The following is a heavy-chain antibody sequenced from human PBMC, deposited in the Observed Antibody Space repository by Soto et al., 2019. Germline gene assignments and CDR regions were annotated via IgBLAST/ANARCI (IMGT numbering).Heavy chain of an antibody. Sequence: QVQLQESGPGLVKPSVTLSLTCAVSGGSIISSNWWSLVRQPPGQGLEWIGEIYHSASTNYNPSLKSRVTISVDTAKNQFSRKLSSVTAADTAVYYCARRRDGYNFAFDIWGQGTMVTVSS. V-gene: IGHV4-4*02. CDR3: ARRRDGYNFAFDI. J-gene: IGHJ3*02. CDR1: GGSIISSNW. CDR2: IYHSAST. D-gene: IGHD5-12*01.